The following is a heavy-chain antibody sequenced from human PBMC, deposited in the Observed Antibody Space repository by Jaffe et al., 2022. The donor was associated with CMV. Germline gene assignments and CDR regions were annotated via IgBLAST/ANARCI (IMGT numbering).Heavy chain of an antibody. V-gene: IGHV4-34*01. CDR2: INHSGST. D-gene: IGHD6-19*01. CDR3: ARASTSSGWSWVYYMDV. J-gene: IGHJ6*03. Sequence: QVQLQQWGAGLLKPSETLSLTCAVYGGSFSGYYWSWIRQPPGKGLEWIGEINHSGSTNYNPSLKSRVTISVDTSKNQFSLKLSSVTAADTAVYYCARASTSSGWSWVYYMDVWGKGTTVTVSS. CDR1: GGSFSGYY.